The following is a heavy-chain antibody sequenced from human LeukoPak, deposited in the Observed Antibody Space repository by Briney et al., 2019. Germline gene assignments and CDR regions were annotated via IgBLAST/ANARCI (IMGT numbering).Heavy chain of an antibody. J-gene: IGHJ5*02. V-gene: IGHV1-2*02. CDR1: GYTFTGYY. D-gene: IGHD2-15*01. CDR2: INPNSGGT. CDR3: ARALYSSYCSGGSCRNWFDP. Sequence: ASVKVSCKASGYTFTGYYMHWVRQAPGQGLEWMGWINPNSGGTNYAQKFQGRVTMTRDTSISTAYMELSRLRSDDTAVYYCARALYSSYCSGGSCRNWFDPWGQGTLVTVSS.